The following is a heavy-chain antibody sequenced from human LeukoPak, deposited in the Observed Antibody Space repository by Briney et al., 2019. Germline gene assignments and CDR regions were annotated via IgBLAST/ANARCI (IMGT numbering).Heavy chain of an antibody. J-gene: IGHJ4*02. Sequence: PGRSLRLSCAASGFTFSSYAMHWVRQAPGKGLEWVAVISYDGSNKYYADSVKGRFTISRDNSKNTLYLQMNSLRAEDTAVCYCARGRYYYDSSGYYRGYYFDYWGQGTLVTVSS. CDR1: GFTFSSYA. CDR2: ISYDGSNK. D-gene: IGHD3-22*01. CDR3: ARGRYYYDSSGYYRGYYFDY. V-gene: IGHV3-30-3*01.